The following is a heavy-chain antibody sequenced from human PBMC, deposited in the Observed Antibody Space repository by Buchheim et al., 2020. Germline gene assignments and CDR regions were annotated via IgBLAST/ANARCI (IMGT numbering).Heavy chain of an antibody. CDR1: GFTFGGYA. Sequence: EVQLVESGGGLVQPGRSLRLSCTASGFTFGGYAMSWVRQAPGKGLEWVGFIRSKAYDGTTEYAASVKGRFAISRDDSKSIAYLQMNSLKTEDTAVYYCARDQNDFWSGNWIDYWGQGTL. D-gene: IGHD3-3*01. J-gene: IGHJ4*02. CDR3: ARDQNDFWSGNWIDY. V-gene: IGHV3-49*04. CDR2: IRSKAYDGTT.